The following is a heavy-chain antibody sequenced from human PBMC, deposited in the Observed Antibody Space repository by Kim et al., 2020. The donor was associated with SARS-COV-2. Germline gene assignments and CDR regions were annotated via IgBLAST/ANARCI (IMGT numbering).Heavy chain of an antibody. V-gene: IGHV3-30*07. CDR3: ARDGGAGPASYYFDY. D-gene: IGHD3-16*01. J-gene: IGHJ4*02. Sequence: DSVKGRFTISRDNSKNTLYLQMNSLRAEDAAVHYCARDGGAGPASYYFDYWGQGTLVTVSS.